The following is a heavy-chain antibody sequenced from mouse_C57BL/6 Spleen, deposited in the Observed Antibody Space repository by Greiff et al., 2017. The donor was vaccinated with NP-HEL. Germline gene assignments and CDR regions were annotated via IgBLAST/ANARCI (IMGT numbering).Heavy chain of an antibody. D-gene: IGHD2-4*01. J-gene: IGHJ4*01. V-gene: IGHV1-42*01. CDR3: ARREYDYDDYYAMDY. CDR1: GYSFTGYY. Sequence: VQLQQSGPELVKPGASVKISCKASGYSFTGYYMNWVKQSPEKSLEWIGEINPSTGGTTYNQKFKAKATLTVDKSSSTAYMQLKSLTSEDSAVYYCARREYDYDDYYAMDYWGQGTSVTVSS. CDR2: INPSTGGT.